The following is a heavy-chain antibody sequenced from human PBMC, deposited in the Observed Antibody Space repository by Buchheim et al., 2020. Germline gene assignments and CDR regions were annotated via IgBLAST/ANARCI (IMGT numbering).Heavy chain of an antibody. CDR1: GFTFSSYG. CDR2: IWYDGSNK. V-gene: IGHV3-33*01. CDR3: ARSQLELIYYYYGMDV. J-gene: IGHJ6*02. Sequence: QVQLVESGGGVVQPGRSLRLSCAASGFTFSSYGMHWVRQAPGKGLEWVAVIWYDGSNKYYADSVKGRFTISRDNSKNTLYLQMNSLRAEDTAVYYCARSQLELIYYYYGMDVWGQGTT. D-gene: IGHD1-1*01.